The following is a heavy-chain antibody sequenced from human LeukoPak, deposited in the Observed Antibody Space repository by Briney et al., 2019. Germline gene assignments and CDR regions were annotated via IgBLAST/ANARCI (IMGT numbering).Heavy chain of an antibody. CDR1: GGSISSGSYY. CDR2: IYYSGST. D-gene: IGHD3-22*01. CDR3: ARVRGYYDSSGYDY. V-gene: IGHV4-61*01. J-gene: IGHJ4*02. Sequence: SSETLSLTCTVSGGSISSGSYYWSWIRQPPGKGLEWIGYIYYSGSTNYNPALKSRVTISEDTSKNQISLKLSSVTAADTAVYYCARVRGYYDSSGYDYWGQGTLVTVSS.